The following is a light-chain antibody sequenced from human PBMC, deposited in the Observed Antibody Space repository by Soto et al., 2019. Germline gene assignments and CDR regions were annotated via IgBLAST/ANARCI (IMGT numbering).Light chain of an antibody. V-gene: IGLV2-23*01. CDR1: SSDVGSYNL. CDR2: EGS. J-gene: IGLJ1*01. CDR3: CSYAGSSSYV. Sequence: QSVLTQPASVSGSPGQSITISCTGTSSDVGSYNLVSWYQQHPGKAPKLMIHEGSKRPSGVSNRFSGAKSGNTASLTISGLQADDEADYYCCSYAGSSSYVFGTGTKVTVL.